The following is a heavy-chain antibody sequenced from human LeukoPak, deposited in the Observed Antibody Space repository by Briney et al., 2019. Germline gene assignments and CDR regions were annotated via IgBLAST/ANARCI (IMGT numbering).Heavy chain of an antibody. D-gene: IGHD4-17*01. J-gene: IGHJ4*02. V-gene: IGHV4-38-2*01. CDR3: ARVTYVDDMLYQYFDY. Sequence: KPSETLSLTCAVSSYSISSGSYWGWIRQSPGNGLEWVGSIFHSGHSYYNPSLKSRLTMSVDTSKNQFSLTLSSVTAADTALYYCARVTYVDDMLYQYFDYWGQGILVTVSS. CDR1: SYSISSGSY. CDR2: IFHSGHS.